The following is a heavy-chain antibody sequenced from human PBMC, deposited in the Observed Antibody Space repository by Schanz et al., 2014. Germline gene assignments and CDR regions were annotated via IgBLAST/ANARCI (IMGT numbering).Heavy chain of an antibody. D-gene: IGHD2-2*01. CDR2: VCYDGSKK. Sequence: LVESGGGVVQPGRSLRLSCAASGFTFSSYGMHWVRQVPGKGLEWVAVVCYDGSKKYYADSVKGRFTTSRDNSKNTLYLQMNSLRAEDTAVYYCARSTSMYFRQWGQGTLVTVSS. J-gene: IGHJ1*01. V-gene: IGHV3-33*01. CDR3: ARSTSMYFRQ. CDR1: GFTFSSYG.